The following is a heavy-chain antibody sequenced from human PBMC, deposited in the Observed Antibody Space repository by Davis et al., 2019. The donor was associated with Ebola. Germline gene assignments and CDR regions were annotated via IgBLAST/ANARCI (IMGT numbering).Heavy chain of an antibody. D-gene: IGHD6-19*01. J-gene: IGHJ4*02. CDR3: ARGPWSSGWYPYYFDY. CDR1: GGSISSFSYY. Sequence: MPGGSLRLSCSVSGGSISSFSYYWGWIRQPPGKGLEWIGSIFYSGRTYYNASLKSRVTVSVDTSKNQFSLKLSSVTAADTAVYYCARGPWSSGWYPYYFDYWGQGTLVTVSS. V-gene: IGHV4-39*01. CDR2: IFYSGRT.